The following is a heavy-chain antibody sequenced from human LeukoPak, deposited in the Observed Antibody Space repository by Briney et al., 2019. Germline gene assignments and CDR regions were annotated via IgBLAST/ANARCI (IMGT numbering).Heavy chain of an antibody. Sequence: GGSLRLSCAASGFTFSSYGMHWVRQAPGKGLEWVAFIRYDGSNKYYADSVKGRFTISRDNSKNTLYLQMNSLRAEDTAVYYCAKDRGLRWYQVDYWGQGTLVTVSS. V-gene: IGHV3-30*02. D-gene: IGHD4-23*01. J-gene: IGHJ4*02. CDR3: AKDRGLRWYQVDY. CDR2: IRYDGSNK. CDR1: GFTFSSYG.